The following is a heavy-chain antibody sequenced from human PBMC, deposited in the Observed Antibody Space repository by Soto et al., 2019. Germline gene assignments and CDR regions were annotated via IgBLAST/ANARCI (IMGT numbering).Heavy chain of an antibody. CDR2: IYSGGST. CDR1: GFTVGNNF. V-gene: IGHV3-66*01. J-gene: IGHJ4*02. D-gene: IGHD1-26*01. Sequence: GGSLRLSCAASGFTVGNNFMSWVRQAPGKGLECVALIYSGGSTRYADSVRDRFTISRDSSRNTLYLQMNSLRVDDTAVYYCAAYSALDYWGQGAMVTVS. CDR3: AAYSALDY.